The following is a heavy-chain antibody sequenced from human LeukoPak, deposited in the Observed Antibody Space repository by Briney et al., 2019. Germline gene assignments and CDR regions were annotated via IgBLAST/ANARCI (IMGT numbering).Heavy chain of an antibody. V-gene: IGHV4-59*08. J-gene: IGHJ2*01. CDR2: IYYSGST. D-gene: IGHD4-4*01. CDR1: GGSISSYY. CDR3: ARHRGYSAHWYFDL. Sequence: SETLSPTCTVSGGSISSYYWSWIRQPPGKELEWIGYIYYSGSTNYNPSLKSRVTISVDTSKNHLSLKLSSVTAADTAVYYCARHRGYSAHWYFDLWGRGTLVTVSS.